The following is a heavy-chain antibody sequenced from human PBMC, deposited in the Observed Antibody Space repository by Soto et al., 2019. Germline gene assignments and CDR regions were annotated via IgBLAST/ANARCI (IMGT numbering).Heavy chain of an antibody. V-gene: IGHV4-31*03. J-gene: IGHJ5*02. CDR3: VRDGTKTLRDWFDP. CDR1: GGSISSGGYY. D-gene: IGHD1-1*01. Sequence: PSETLSLTCTASGGSISSGGYYWSWIRQHPGKGLEWIGYIYYSGSTYYNPSLKSRVMMSVDTSKKQFSLKLRSVTAADTAVYYCVRDGTKTLRDWFDPWGQGISVTVSS. CDR2: IYYSGST.